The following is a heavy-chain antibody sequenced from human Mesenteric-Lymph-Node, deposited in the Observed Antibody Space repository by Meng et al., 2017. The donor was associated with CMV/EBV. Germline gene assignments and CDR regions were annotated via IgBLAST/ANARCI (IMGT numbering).Heavy chain of an antibody. D-gene: IGHD3-16*01. V-gene: IGHV3-53*01. CDR1: GFTVSSNY. CDR2: LSYNEKT. J-gene: IGHJ4*02. Sequence: LRLSCAASGFTVSSNYMSWVRQTPGKGLEWVSLLSYNEKTYYADSVKGRFTISRDNSKNTVFLHMNSLRAEDTAVYYCVRDLGSPIDYWGQGTLVTVSS. CDR3: VRDLGSPIDY.